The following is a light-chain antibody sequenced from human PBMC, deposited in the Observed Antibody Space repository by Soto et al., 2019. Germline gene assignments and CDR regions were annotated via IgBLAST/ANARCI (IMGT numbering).Light chain of an antibody. J-gene: IGKJ3*01. CDR2: GAS. CDR1: QSVSSSA. Sequence: EVVLTQSPGTLSLSPGERDTLSCRASQSVSSSALAWYQQKPGQAPRRLIYGASSRATGIPDRFSGSGSGTDFTLTISRLEPEDFAVYYCQHYGSSPFTFGPGTKVDIK. V-gene: IGKV3-20*01. CDR3: QHYGSSPFT.